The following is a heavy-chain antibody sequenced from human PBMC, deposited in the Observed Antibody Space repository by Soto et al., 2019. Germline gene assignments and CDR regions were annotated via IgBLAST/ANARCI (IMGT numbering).Heavy chain of an antibody. V-gene: IGHV4-30-2*01. D-gene: IGHD5-12*01. CDR1: GGSISGGGYS. J-gene: IGHJ4*02. CDR3: ARGGSGYDWRVDY. Sequence: QLQLQESGSGLVKPSQTLSLTCAVSGGSISGGGYSWSWIRQPPGKGLEWIGYIYHSGSTYYNPSLKSRVTISVDRSKNQFSLKLSSVTAADTAVYYCARGGSGYDWRVDYWGQGTLVTVSS. CDR2: IYHSGST.